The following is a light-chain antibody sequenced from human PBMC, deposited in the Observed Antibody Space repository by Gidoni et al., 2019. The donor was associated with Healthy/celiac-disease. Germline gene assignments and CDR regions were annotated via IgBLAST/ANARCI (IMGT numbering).Light chain of an antibody. CDR3: AAWDDSLNGLVV. J-gene: IGLJ2*01. Sequence: QYVLTQPPSASGTPGQRVTISCSGSSSNIGSNTVNWYQQLPGTAPKLLIYSNNQRPSGVPDRFSGSKSGTSASLAISGLQSEDEADYYCAAWDDSLNGLVVFGGGTKLTV. V-gene: IGLV1-44*01. CDR1: SSNIGSNT. CDR2: SNN.